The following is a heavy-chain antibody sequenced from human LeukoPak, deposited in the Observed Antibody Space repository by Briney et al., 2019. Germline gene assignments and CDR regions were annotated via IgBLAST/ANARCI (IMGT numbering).Heavy chain of an antibody. CDR3: ARAFYRGSLDY. J-gene: IGHJ4*02. V-gene: IGHV3-23*01. CDR2: ISGSGGST. Sequence: PGRYLRLYSAASGFTFSSYDISWVRQAPGKGLKWVSAISGSGGSTYYADSVKGRFTISRDNAKNSLYLQMNSLRAEDTAVYYCARAFYRGSLDYWGQGTLVTVSS. D-gene: IGHD2/OR15-2a*01. CDR1: GFTFSSYD.